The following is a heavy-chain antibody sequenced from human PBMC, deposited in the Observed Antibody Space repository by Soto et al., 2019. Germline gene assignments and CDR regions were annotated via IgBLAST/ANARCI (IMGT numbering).Heavy chain of an antibody. CDR3: ARDGPYCSSTSCYSQNWFDP. D-gene: IGHD2-2*01. V-gene: IGHV1-3*01. Sequence: ASVKVSCKASGYTFTSYAMHWVRQAPGQRLEWMGWINAGNGNTKYSQKFQGRVTITRDTSASTAYMELSSLRSEDTAVYYCARDGPYCSSTSCYSQNWFDPWGQGTLVTVSS. J-gene: IGHJ5*02. CDR2: INAGNGNT. CDR1: GYTFTSYA.